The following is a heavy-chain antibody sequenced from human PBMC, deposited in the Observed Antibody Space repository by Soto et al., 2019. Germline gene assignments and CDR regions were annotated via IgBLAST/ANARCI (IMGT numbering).Heavy chain of an antibody. CDR3: ARDAYSSGWYYYYGMDV. D-gene: IGHD6-19*01. CDR1: GFTFSSYG. V-gene: IGHV3-33*01. CDR2: IWYDGSNK. J-gene: IGHJ6*02. Sequence: GGSLRLSCAASGFTFSSYGMHWVRQAPGKGLEWVAVIWYDGSNKYYADSVKGRFTISRDNSKNMLYLQMNSLRAEDTAVYYCARDAYSSGWYYYYGMDVWGQGTTVTVSS.